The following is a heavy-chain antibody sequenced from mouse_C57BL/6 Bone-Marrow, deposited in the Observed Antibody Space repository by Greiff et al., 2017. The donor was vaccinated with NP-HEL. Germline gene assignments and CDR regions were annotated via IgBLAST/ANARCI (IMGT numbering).Heavy chain of an antibody. Sequence: QVQLQQPGAELVKPGASVKLSCKASGYTFTSYWMQWVKQRPGQGLEWIGEIDPSDSYTNYNQKFKGKATLTVEPSSSTAYMQLSSLTSEDSAVYYCARDGLTAGDYWGQGTTLTVSS. J-gene: IGHJ2*01. CDR1: GYTFTSYW. CDR2: IDPSDSYT. D-gene: IGHD4-1*01. V-gene: IGHV1-50*01. CDR3: ARDGLTAGDY.